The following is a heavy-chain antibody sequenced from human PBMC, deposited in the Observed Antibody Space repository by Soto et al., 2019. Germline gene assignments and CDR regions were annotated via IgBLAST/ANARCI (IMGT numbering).Heavy chain of an antibody. J-gene: IGHJ5*02. CDR1: GASISGFY. Sequence: SETLSLTCTVSGASISGFYWSWIRKSAGKGLEWIGRIYATGTTDYNPSLKSRVMMSVDTSKKQFSLKLRSVTAADTAVYYCVRDGTKTLRDCFDPCGQAISVTVSS. CDR3: VRDGTKTLRDCFDP. V-gene: IGHV4-4*07. D-gene: IGHD1-1*01. CDR2: IYATGTT.